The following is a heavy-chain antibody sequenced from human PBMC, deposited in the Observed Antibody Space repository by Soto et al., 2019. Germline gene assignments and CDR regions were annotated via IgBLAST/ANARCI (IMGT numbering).Heavy chain of an antibody. J-gene: IGHJ5*02. CDR2: IYYSGST. CDR3: AREGSSWNNWFDP. Sequence: SETLSLTCAASGGSISSHAYPWSWIPPPPGKGLEWIGYIYYSGSTNYNPSLKSRVTISVDTSKNQFSLKLSSVTAADTAVYYCAREGSSWNNWFDPWGQGTLVTVSS. V-gene: IGHV4-61*08. CDR1: GGSISSHAYP. D-gene: IGHD6-13*01.